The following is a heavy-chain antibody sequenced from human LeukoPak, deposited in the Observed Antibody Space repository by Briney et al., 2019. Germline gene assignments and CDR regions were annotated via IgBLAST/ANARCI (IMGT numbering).Heavy chain of an antibody. CDR3: VRGARGYNYGPFDY. Sequence: GSLRLSCSASGFTFSSYAMHWIRQPPGKGLEWIGYIYYSGSTNYNPSLKSRVSISVDTSKNQFSLKLSSATAADTAMYYCVRGARGYNYGPFDYWGQGTLVTVSS. V-gene: IGHV4-59*01. CDR2: IYYSGST. CDR1: GFTFSSYA. D-gene: IGHD5-18*01. J-gene: IGHJ4*02.